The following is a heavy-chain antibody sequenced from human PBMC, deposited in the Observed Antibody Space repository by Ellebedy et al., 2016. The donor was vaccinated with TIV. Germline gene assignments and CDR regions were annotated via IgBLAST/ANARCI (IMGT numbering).Heavy chain of an antibody. V-gene: IGHV3-48*03. D-gene: IGHD6-19*01. CDR2: ISSSGSTI. Sequence: GGSLRLSCAASGFTFSSYEMNWVRQAPGKGLEWVSYISSSGSTIYYADSVKGRFTISRDNAKNSLYLQMNSLRDEDTAVYYCAREDSSGIRCFDYWGQGTLVTVSS. J-gene: IGHJ4*02. CDR1: GFTFSSYE. CDR3: AREDSSGIRCFDY.